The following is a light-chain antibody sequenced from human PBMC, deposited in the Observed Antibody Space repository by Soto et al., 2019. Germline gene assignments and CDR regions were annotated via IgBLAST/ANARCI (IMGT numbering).Light chain of an antibody. V-gene: IGLV2-14*01. CDR3: SSYTSSSLYV. CDR2: EVT. Sequence: QSVLTQPASVSGSPGQSITISCTGTTSDFGFYNYVSWYQHHPGKAPKLLIYEVTNRHSGVSNRFSGSKSGNTASLTISGLQAEDEADYYCSSYTSSSLYVFGTGTKVTVL. CDR1: TSDFGFYNY. J-gene: IGLJ1*01.